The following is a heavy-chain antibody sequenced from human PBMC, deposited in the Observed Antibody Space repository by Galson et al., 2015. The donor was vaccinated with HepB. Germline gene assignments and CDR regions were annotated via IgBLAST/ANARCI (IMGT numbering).Heavy chain of an antibody. Sequence: SVKVSCKASGYTFNSCGVTWVRQAPGQGLGWMGWISGYNGNTNYAQKFQDRVTMTTDTSTGTAYMELRSLTSDDTSVYYCARVLRGGSAFDIWGQGTAVTVSS. CDR3: ARVLRGGSAFDI. V-gene: IGHV1-18*04. CDR1: GYTFNSCG. CDR2: ISGYNGNT. J-gene: IGHJ3*02. D-gene: IGHD3-16*01.